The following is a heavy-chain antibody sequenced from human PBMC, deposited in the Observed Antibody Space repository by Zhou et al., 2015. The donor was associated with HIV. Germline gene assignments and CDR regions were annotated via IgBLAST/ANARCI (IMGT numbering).Heavy chain of an antibody. V-gene: IGHV1-69*01. CDR3: ARRPTDYYGSGSLEYFQH. J-gene: IGHJ1*01. CDR2: IIPIFGTA. D-gene: IGHD3-10*01. CDR1: GGTFSSYA. Sequence: QVQLVQSGAEVKKPGSSVKVSCKASGGTFSSYAISWVRQAPGQGLEWMGGIIPIFGTANYAQKFQGRVTITADESTSTAYMELSSLRSEDTAVYYCARRPTDYYGSGSLEYFQHWGQGTLVTVSS.